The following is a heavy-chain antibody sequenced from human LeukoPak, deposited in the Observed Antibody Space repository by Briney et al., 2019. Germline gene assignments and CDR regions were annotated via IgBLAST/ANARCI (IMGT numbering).Heavy chain of an antibody. J-gene: IGHJ3*02. V-gene: IGHV1-18*01. Sequence: GASVKVSCKAPGYTFTSYGISWVRQAPGQGLEWMGWISAYNGNTNYAQKLQGRVTMTTDTSTSTAYMELRSLRSDDTAVYYCARDRVRVLRYFDWTNRGAFDIWGQGTMVTVSS. CDR2: ISAYNGNT. CDR3: ARDRVRVLRYFDWTNRGAFDI. CDR1: GYTFTSYG. D-gene: IGHD3-9*01.